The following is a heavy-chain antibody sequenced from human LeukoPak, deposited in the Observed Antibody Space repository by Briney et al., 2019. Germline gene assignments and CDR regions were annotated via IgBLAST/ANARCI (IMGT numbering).Heavy chain of an antibody. CDR2: IIPIFGTA. V-gene: IGHV1-69*01. CDR3: ARDPTGIAVAGTRDDAFDI. CDR1: GGTFSSYA. J-gene: IGHJ3*02. Sequence: GSSVKVSCKASGGTFSSYAISWVRQAPGQGLEWMGGIIPIFGTANYAQKFQGSVTITADESTSTAYMELSSLRSEDTAVYYCARDPTGIAVAGTRDDAFDIWGQGTMVTVSS. D-gene: IGHD6-19*01.